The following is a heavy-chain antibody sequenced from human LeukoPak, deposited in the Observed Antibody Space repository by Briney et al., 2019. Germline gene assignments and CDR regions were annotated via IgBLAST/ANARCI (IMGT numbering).Heavy chain of an antibody. CDR3: ARDLGSSWSLYYYGMDV. D-gene: IGHD6-13*01. J-gene: IGHJ6*02. CDR2: ISYDGSNK. V-gene: IGHV3-30-3*01. CDR1: GFTFSSYA. Sequence: GGSLRLSCAASGFTFSSYAMHWVRQAPGKGLEWVAVISYDGSNKYYADSVKGRFTISRDNSKNTLYLQMNSLRAEDTAVYYCARDLGSSWSLYYYGMDVWGQGTTVTVSS.